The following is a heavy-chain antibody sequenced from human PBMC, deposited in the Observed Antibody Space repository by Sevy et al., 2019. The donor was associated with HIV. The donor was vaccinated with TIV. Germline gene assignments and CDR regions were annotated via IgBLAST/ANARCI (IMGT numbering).Heavy chain of an antibody. CDR3: AKNQGSNYYYYGMDV. CDR2: ISSGGSRI. J-gene: IGHJ6*02. V-gene: IGHV3-11*01. CDR1: TFTFSDYY. Sequence: GGSLRLSCAASTFTFSDYYMTWIRQAPGKGLESVSYISSGGSRIYYADSVKGRFTISRDNAKNSLYLHMNSLRAEDTAVYYCAKNQGSNYYYYGMDVWGQGTTVTVSS.